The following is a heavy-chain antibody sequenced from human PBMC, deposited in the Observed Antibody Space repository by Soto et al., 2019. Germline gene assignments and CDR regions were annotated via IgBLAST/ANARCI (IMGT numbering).Heavy chain of an antibody. J-gene: IGHJ6*03. CDR3: ATPSSSSSIYYYYYMDV. CDR1: GGSISSSSYY. D-gene: IGHD6-6*01. Sequence: SETLSLSCTVSGGSISSSSYYWGWIRQPPGKGLEWIGSIYYSGSTYYNPSLKSRVTISVDTSKNQLSLKLSSVTAADTAVYYCATPSSSSSIYYYYYMDVWGKGTTVTVSS. CDR2: IYYSGST. V-gene: IGHV4-39*01.